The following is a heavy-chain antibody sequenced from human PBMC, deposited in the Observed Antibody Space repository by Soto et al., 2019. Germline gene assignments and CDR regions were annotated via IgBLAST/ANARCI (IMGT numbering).Heavy chain of an antibody. Sequence: QVQLVQSGAEVKKPGSSVKVSCKASGGTFNTYAISWVRQAPGHGLEWMGGIIPIFGAANYTQKFQGRVTITADESTSTAYMELSRLRSEDTAVYYCAIGGAPSMLGYYYGMDVWGQGTTVTASS. D-gene: IGHD3-10*02. CDR1: GGTFNTYA. V-gene: IGHV1-69*01. CDR2: IIPIFGAA. CDR3: AIGGAPSMLGYYYGMDV. J-gene: IGHJ6*02.